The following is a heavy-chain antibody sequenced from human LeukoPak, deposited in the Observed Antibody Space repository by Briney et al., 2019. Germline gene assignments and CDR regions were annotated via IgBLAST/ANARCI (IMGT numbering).Heavy chain of an antibody. Sequence: GGSPRLSCAASGFTVGNNRMSWVRQAPGKGLEWVSTVYGGGNTAYADSVKGRFTISRDTSKNTLLLQMNSLRAEDTAVYFCVRERFGAYVENWGQGALVTVSS. CDR2: VYGGGNT. CDR3: VRERFGAYVEN. J-gene: IGHJ4*02. D-gene: IGHD3-10*01. V-gene: IGHV3-53*01. CDR1: GFTVGNNR.